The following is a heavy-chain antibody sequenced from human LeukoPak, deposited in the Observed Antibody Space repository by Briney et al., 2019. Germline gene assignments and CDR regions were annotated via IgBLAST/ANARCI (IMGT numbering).Heavy chain of an antibody. D-gene: IGHD6-13*01. CDR3: AREIAAAGTVDY. J-gene: IGHJ4*02. Sequence: GGSLRLSCAASGFTFSSYSMNWVRQAPGKGLEWVSSISSSSSYIYYADSVKGRFTISRDNAKNSLYLQMNSLRAEDTAVYYCAREIAAAGTVDYWGQGTLVTVSS. CDR2: ISSSSSYI. V-gene: IGHV3-21*01. CDR1: GFTFSSYS.